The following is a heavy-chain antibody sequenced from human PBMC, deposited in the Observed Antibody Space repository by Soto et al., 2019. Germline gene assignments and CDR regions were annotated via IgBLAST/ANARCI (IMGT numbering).Heavy chain of an antibody. J-gene: IGHJ4*02. CDR2: INPDGTRT. D-gene: IGHD3-16*01. Sequence: EVQLVESGGGSVQPGGSLRLSCAASGFTFSSHWVHWVRQVPGKGLVWLSRINPDGTRTNYADSVKGRFAISRDNAEKTVYLHMNSLRVEDAAAYYCARGGLGTFLRAYGGQGTLVSVSS. V-gene: IGHV3-74*01. CDR1: GFTFSSHW. CDR3: ARGGLGTFLRAY.